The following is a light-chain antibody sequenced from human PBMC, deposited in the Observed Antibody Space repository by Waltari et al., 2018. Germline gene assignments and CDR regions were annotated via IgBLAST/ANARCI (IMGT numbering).Light chain of an antibody. J-gene: IGKJ1*01. CDR3: QQSYSTPRT. CDR1: QSISSY. CDR2: AAS. V-gene: IGKV1-39*01. Sequence: DIQMTQSPSSLSASVGDRVTITCRASQSISSYLNWYQQKPGKAPKLLIYAASSLQSGVPSRCRGSGSGTDFTLTISSRQPEDFATYYCQQSYSTPRTFGQGTKVEIK.